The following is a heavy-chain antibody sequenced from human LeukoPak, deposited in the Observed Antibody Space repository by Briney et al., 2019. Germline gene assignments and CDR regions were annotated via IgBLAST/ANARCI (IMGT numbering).Heavy chain of an antibody. V-gene: IGHV3-21*01. CDR1: GFTFSSYS. CDR2: ISSSSSYI. J-gene: IGHJ4*02. CDR3: ASQVAAAGTGY. D-gene: IGHD6-13*01. Sequence: GGSLRLSCAASGFTFSSYSMNWVRQAPGKGLEWVSSISSSSSYIYYADSVKGRFTISRDNAKNPLYLQMNSLRAEDTAVYYCASQVAAAGTGYWGQGTLVTVSS.